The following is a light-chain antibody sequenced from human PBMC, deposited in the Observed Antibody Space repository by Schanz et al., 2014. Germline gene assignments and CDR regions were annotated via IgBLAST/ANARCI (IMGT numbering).Light chain of an antibody. CDR1: QSVSTY. Sequence: TVLTQSPDTLSLSPGERATLSCRASQSVSTYLAWYQQKPGQAPNVLIYGASRRATGIPDRFSGSGSGTDFTLTISSLEPEDFAVYYCQQYGSSPSYTFGQGTKLEIK. J-gene: IGKJ2*01. CDR3: QQYGSSPSYT. CDR2: GAS. V-gene: IGKV3-20*01.